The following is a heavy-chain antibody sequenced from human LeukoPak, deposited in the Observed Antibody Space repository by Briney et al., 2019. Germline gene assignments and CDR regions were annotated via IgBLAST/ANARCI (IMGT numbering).Heavy chain of an antibody. Sequence: SDPLTLPCTVCGGPVINYYWSWIRQPPGKGLEWIAYTFSSGDTFSSADTNYNPSLKSRVTISVDTSNNQFSLTLTSVTAADTAVYYWARGHCDFNAWGEGVLVTVSS. V-gene: IGHV4-4*09. CDR1: GGPVINYY. J-gene: IGHJ5*02. D-gene: IGHD2-21*01. CDR3: ARGHCDFNA. CDR2: TFSSGDT.